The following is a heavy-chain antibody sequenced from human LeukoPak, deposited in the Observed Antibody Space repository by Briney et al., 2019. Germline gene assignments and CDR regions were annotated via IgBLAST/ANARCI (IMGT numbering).Heavy chain of an antibody. CDR2: ISESGTGT. CDR1: GVTFSRYA. J-gene: IGHJ4*02. V-gene: IGHV3-23*01. CDR3: AKDPYYYDSSGYAY. D-gene: IGHD3-22*01. Sequence: GGSLRLSCAASGVTFSRYAMSWVRQAPGKGLEWVSAISESGTGTYYADSVKGRFTISRDNSRNTLYLQMNSLRAEDTAVYYCAKDPYYYDSSGYAYWGQGTLVTVSS.